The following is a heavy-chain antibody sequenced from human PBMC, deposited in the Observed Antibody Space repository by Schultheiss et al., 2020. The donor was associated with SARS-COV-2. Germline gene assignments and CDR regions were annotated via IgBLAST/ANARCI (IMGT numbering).Heavy chain of an antibody. CDR3: ARGGGQYSSSWYFPDWYFDL. D-gene: IGHD6-13*01. CDR2: IKQDGSEK. Sequence: GGSLRLSCAASGFTFSSYWMSWVRQAPGKGLEWVANIKQDGSEKYYVDSVKGRFTISRDNAKNSLYLQMNSLRAEDTAVYYCARGGGQYSSSWYFPDWYFDLWGRGTLVTVSS. J-gene: IGHJ2*01. V-gene: IGHV3-7*03. CDR1: GFTFSSYW.